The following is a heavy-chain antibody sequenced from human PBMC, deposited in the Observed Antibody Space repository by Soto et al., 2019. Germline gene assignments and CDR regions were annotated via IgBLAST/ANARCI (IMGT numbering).Heavy chain of an antibody. CDR1: GFTFSSYS. CDR2: ISSSSSTI. D-gene: IGHD3-22*01. J-gene: IGHJ5*02. Sequence: GGSLRLSCAASGFTFSSYSMNWVRQAPGKGLEWVSYISSSSSTIYYADSVKGRFTISRDNAKNSLHLQMNSLRAEDTAVYYCARDLIVVRRLGWFDPWGQGTLVTVSS. CDR3: ARDLIVVRRLGWFDP. V-gene: IGHV3-48*01.